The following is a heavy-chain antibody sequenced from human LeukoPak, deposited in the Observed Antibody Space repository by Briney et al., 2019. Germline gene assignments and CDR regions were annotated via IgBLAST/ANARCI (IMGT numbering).Heavy chain of an antibody. V-gene: IGHV4-34*01. J-gene: IGHJ4*02. CDR2: INHSGST. Sequence: ASETLSLTCAVYGGSFSDYYWTWIRQPPGKGLEWIGEINHSGSTNYNPSLKSRVTILVDTSKKQFFLRLSSVTAADTAVYYCARSTMTTVNYWGQGTLVTVSS. CDR3: ARSTMTTVNY. CDR1: GGSFSDYY. D-gene: IGHD4-17*01.